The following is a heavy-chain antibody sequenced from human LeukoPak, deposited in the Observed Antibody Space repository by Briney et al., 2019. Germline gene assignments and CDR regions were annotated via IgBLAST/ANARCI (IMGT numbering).Heavy chain of an antibody. CDR3: ARNIPVTRWGY. J-gene: IGHJ4*02. CDR2: IYSGGST. CDR1: EFTFSRYA. V-gene: IGHV3-66*01. Sequence: GGSLTLSCAASEFTFSRYAMSWVRQAPGKGLEWVSLIYSGGSTYYADSVKGRFTISRDNSKNTVYLQMNSLRAEDTAVYYCARNIPVTRWGYWGQGTLVTVSS. D-gene: IGHD2-21*01.